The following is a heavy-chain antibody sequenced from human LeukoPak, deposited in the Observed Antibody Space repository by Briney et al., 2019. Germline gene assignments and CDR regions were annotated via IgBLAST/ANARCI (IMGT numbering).Heavy chain of an antibody. J-gene: IGHJ4*02. CDR1: GFTLSSYA. V-gene: IGHV3-23*01. Sequence: GGSLRLSCAASGFTLSSYAMSWVRQAPGKGLEWVSAISDTGNTYHADSVKGRFTISRDSSKNTLFLQMNGLRPEDAAVYYCAKAPVTTCRGAFCYPFDYWGLGTLVTVSS. CDR3: AKAPVTTCRGAFCYPFDY. D-gene: IGHD2-15*01. CDR2: ISDTGNT.